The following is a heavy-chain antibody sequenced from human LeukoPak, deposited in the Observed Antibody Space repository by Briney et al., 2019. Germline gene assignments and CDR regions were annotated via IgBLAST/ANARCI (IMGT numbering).Heavy chain of an antibody. V-gene: IGHV1-2*06. CDR1: GYTFTGYY. J-gene: IGHJ4*02. Sequence: GASVKVSCKASGYTFTGYYMHWVRQAPGQGLEWMGRINPNSGGTNYAQKFQGRVTMTRDTSISTAYMELTRLRSDDTAVYYCARCEVVVAAGDPHPLYPPTKPFDYWGQGTLVTVPS. D-gene: IGHD2-15*01. CDR3: ARCEVVVAAGDPHPLYPPTKPFDY. CDR2: INPNSGGT.